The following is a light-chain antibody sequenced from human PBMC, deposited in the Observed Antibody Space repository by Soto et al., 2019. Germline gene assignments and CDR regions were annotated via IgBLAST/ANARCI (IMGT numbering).Light chain of an antibody. CDR1: SDDIGTYEY. Sequence: QSVLTQPASVSGSPGQTITISCTGSSDDIGTYEYISWHQHHPGKARKLIIFGVYDRPSGISDRFSGSKSGNTASLTIFELQVEDEAVYYCSSYTSGSTLPWVFGTGTKVTVL. J-gene: IGLJ1*01. CDR2: GVY. CDR3: SSYTSGSTLPWV. V-gene: IGLV2-14*01.